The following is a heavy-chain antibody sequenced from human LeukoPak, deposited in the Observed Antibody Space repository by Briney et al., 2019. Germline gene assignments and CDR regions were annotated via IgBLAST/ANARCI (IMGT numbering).Heavy chain of an antibody. CDR3: AKNYGSDRGVPYGMDV. D-gene: IGHD3-10*01. V-gene: IGHV3-21*04. Sequence: GGSLRLSCAASGFTFSSYSMNWVRQAPGKGLEWVSSICGSSSYIYYAGSVKGRFTVSRDNSKSTLYLQMNSLRAEDTAVYYCAKNYGSDRGVPYGMDVWGQGTTVTVAS. J-gene: IGHJ6*02. CDR1: GFTFSSYS. CDR2: ICGSSSYI.